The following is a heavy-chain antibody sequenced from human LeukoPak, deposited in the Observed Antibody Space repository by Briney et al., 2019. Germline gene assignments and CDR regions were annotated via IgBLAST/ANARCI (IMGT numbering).Heavy chain of an antibody. V-gene: IGHV1-2*06. Sequence: GASVKVSCKASGYTFTGYFIYWVRQAPGQGLEWMGRISPNSGDTNSAQKFQGRVTMTRDTSINTAYMELSRLGSNDTAVYYCARPSRGIASYYYDMDVWGQGTTVTVSS. CDR1: GYTFTGYF. CDR3: ARPSRGIASYYYDMDV. CDR2: ISPNSGDT. J-gene: IGHJ6*02. D-gene: IGHD2-15*01.